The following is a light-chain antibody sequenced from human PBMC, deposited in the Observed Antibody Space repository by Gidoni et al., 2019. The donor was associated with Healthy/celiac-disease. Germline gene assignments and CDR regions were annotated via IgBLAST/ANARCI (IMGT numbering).Light chain of an antibody. Sequence: DIQMTQSQSSLSASVGDRVTIPCRASQSISSYLNWYQQKPGKAPKLLIYAASSLQSGVPSRFSGSGSGTDFTLTLSSLQPEAFATYYCQQSYSTPTWTFGQGTKVEIK. V-gene: IGKV1-39*01. CDR1: QSISSY. CDR2: AAS. J-gene: IGKJ1*01. CDR3: QQSYSTPTWT.